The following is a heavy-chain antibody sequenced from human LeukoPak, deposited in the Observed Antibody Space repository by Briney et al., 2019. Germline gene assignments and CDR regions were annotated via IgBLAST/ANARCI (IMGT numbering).Heavy chain of an antibody. D-gene: IGHD6-13*01. Sequence: PAQTLSLTCTVSGGSISSGYSYWTWVRQPAGKGLEWMVHIYTSGKIDYNPFLESRVTIPVDTSKNQFSLRLNSVTAADTAVYYCARGHCRTNNCPHDSSWPFDPWGQGTLVTVSS. CDR3: ARGHCRTNNCPHDSSWPFDP. CDR2: IYTSGKI. CDR1: GGSISSGYSY. V-gene: IGHV4-61*09. J-gene: IGHJ5*02.